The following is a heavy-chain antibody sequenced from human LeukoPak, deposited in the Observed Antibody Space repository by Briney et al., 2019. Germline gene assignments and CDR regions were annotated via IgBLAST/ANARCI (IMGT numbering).Heavy chain of an antibody. Sequence: KAGGSLRLSCAASGFTFSSYSMNWVRQAPGKGLEWVSSISSSSSYIYYADSVKGRFTISRDNAKNSLYLQMNSLRAEDTAVYYCARDYYDSSGRFDYWGQGTLVTVSS. CDR1: GFTFSSYS. D-gene: IGHD3-22*01. V-gene: IGHV3-21*01. J-gene: IGHJ4*02. CDR2: ISSSSSYI. CDR3: ARDYYDSSGRFDY.